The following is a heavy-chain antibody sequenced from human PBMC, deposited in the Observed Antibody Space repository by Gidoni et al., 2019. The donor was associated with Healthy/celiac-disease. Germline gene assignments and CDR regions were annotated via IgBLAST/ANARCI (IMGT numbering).Heavy chain of an antibody. CDR2: IYYSGST. Sequence: QVQLQESGPGLVKPSETLSLTCTVSGGSISSYYWSWIRQPPGKGLEWIGYIYYSGSTNYNPSLKSRVTISVDTSKNQFSLKLSSVTAVDTAVYYCAREDFYYYGMDVWGQGTTVTVSS. CDR1: GGSISSYY. J-gene: IGHJ6*02. V-gene: IGHV4-59*01. CDR3: AREDFYYYGMDV.